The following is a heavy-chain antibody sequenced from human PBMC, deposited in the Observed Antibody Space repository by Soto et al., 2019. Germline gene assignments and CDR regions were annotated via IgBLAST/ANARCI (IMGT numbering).Heavy chain of an antibody. CDR3: ARAVAVAADFDY. D-gene: IGHD6-19*01. CDR2: INAGNDNT. Sequence: GASVKVSCKASGYTFTGYAMHWVRQAPGQRLEWMGWINAGNDNTKYSQKFQGRVTITRDTSASTAYMELSSLRSEDTAVYYCARAVAVAADFDYWGQGTLVTVSS. V-gene: IGHV1-3*01. J-gene: IGHJ4*02. CDR1: GYTFTGYA.